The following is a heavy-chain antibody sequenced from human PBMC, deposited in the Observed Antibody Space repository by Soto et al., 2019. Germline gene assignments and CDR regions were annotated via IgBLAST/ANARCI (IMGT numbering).Heavy chain of an antibody. Sequence: GDSVQVSCKASGGTFSSYAISWVRQAPGQGLEWMGGIIPIFGTANYAQKFQGRVTITADESTSTAYMELSSLRSEDTAVYYCARDKHPGSGAVIMRGPGYYGMDVWGQGPTVIVAS. V-gene: IGHV1-69*13. CDR2: IIPIFGTA. CDR3: ARDKHPGSGAVIMRGPGYYGMDV. J-gene: IGHJ6*02. D-gene: IGHD3-3*01. CDR1: GGTFSSYA.